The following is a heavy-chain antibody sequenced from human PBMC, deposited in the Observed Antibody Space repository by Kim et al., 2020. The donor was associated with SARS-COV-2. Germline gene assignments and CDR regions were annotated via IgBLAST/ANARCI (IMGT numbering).Heavy chain of an antibody. Sequence: VKGRFTISRDNAKNSLYLQMNSLRAEDTALYYCAKGYGSGSYYLQSYFDYWGQGTLVTVSS. CDR3: AKGYGSGSYYLQSYFDY. V-gene: IGHV3-9*01. J-gene: IGHJ4*02. D-gene: IGHD3-10*01.